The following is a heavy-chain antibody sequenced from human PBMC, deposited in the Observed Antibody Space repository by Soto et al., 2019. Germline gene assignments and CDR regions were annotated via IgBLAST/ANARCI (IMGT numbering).Heavy chain of an antibody. CDR3: ARGYCTGWHSSLNS. D-gene: IGHD2-8*02. CDR2: ITNNSDYK. V-gene: IGHV3-23*01. J-gene: IGHJ4*02. Sequence: EVPLLESGGGLVQPGGSPRLSCAASGFTFSNYAVSWVRQAPGKGLECVSAITNNSDYKYYADSVKGRFIFSRDNSKSTLFLEMNSLRAEDTAVYYCARGYCTGWHSSLNSWGQGTLVIVSS. CDR1: GFTFSNYA.